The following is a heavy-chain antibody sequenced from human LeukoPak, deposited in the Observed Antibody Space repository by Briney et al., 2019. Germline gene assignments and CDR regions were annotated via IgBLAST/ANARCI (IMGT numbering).Heavy chain of an antibody. Sequence: PGRSLRLSCAASGFTFSSYGMHWVRQAPGKGLEWVSAISGSGGSTYYADSVKGRFTISRDNSKNTLYLQMNSLRAEDTAVYYCAKDFARVGVTAEGFDYWGQGTLVTVSS. J-gene: IGHJ4*02. CDR1: GFTFSSYG. V-gene: IGHV3-23*01. D-gene: IGHD1-26*01. CDR3: AKDFARVGVTAEGFDY. CDR2: ISGSGGST.